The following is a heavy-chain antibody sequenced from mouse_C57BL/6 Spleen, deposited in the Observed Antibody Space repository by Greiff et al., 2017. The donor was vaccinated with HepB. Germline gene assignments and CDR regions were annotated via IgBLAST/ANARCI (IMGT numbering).Heavy chain of an antibody. CDR2: INYDGSST. CDR1: GFTFSDYY. Sequence: EVKLVESEGGLVQPGSSMKLSCTASGFTFSDYYMAWVRQVPEKGLEWVANINYDGSSTYYLDSLKSRFIISRDNAKNILYLQMSRLKSEDTATYYCARERGLYYYGSRDYAMDYWGQGTSVTVSS. D-gene: IGHD1-1*01. CDR3: ARERGLYYYGSRDYAMDY. V-gene: IGHV5-16*01. J-gene: IGHJ4*01.